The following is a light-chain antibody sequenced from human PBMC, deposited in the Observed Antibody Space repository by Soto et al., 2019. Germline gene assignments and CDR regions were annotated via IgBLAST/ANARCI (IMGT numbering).Light chain of an antibody. J-gene: IGKJ4*01. CDR2: AAS. CDR3: QQLNSYPP. Sequence: IPLTQSPSSLSASVGDRVTITCRASQGISSYLAWYQQKPGKAPKLLIYAASTLQRGVPSRFSGSGSGPDFTLTNRSLQPEDFATYYCQQLNSYPPFGGGTTVEIK. CDR1: QGISSY. V-gene: IGKV1-9*01.